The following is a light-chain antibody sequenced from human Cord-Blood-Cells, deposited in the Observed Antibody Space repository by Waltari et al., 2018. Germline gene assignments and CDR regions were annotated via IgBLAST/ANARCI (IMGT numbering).Light chain of an antibody. CDR1: SSDVGGYNY. CDR2: EVS. J-gene: IGLJ3*02. V-gene: IGLV2-8*01. Sequence: QYALTQPPSASGSPGQSVTISCTGTSSDVGGYNYVSWYQQHPSKAPNRMIYEVSKRPSGVTDGVSGSKSCNTASLTVAGLQAEDEADDYCSSYAGSNNGVFGGGTKLTVL. CDR3: SSYAGSNNGV.